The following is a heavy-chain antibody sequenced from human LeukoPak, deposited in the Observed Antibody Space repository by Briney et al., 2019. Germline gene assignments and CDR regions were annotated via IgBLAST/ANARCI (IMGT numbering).Heavy chain of an antibody. CDR2: IYPRDSDI. D-gene: IGHD3-3*01. CDR3: ARHSDFWSGYYMNY. J-gene: IGHJ4*02. V-gene: IGHV5-51*01. CDR1: GYTFTNYW. Sequence: KRGESLKISCKGSGYTFTNYWIGWVRQMPGKGLEWMGIIYPRDSDIRYSPSFQGQVTISADKSISTAYLQWSSLKVSDTAMYYCARHSDFWSGYYMNYWGQGTLVTVSS.